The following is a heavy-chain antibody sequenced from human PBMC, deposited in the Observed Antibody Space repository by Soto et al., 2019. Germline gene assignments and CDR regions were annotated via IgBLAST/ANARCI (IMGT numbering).Heavy chain of an antibody. CDR1: GFTFSSYA. D-gene: IGHD5-18*01. V-gene: IGHV3-23*01. CDR3: AKDLRGAFVDTAPANAFDI. Sequence: GGSLRLSCAASGFTFSSYAMSWVRQAPGKGLEWVSAISGSGGSTYYADSVKGRFTISRDNSKNTLYLQMNSLRAEDTAVYYCAKDLRGAFVDTAPANAFDIWGQGTMVTVSS. CDR2: ISGSGGST. J-gene: IGHJ3*02.